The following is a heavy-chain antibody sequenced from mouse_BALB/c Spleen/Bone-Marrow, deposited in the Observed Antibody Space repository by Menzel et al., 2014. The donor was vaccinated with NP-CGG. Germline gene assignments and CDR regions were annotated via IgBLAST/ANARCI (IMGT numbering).Heavy chain of an antibody. V-gene: IGHV7-3*02. CDR2: IRNKANGYTT. CDR1: GFTFTDYY. J-gene: IGHJ2*01. D-gene: IGHD2-4*01. CDR3: ARDRGLTYFDY. Sequence: EVKLMESGGGLVQPGGSLRLSCTTSGFTFTDYYMSWVRQPPGKALEWLGFIRNKANGYTTEYSASVKGRFTISRDNSQSILYLQTNTLRAEDSATYYCARDRGLTYFDYWGQGTTLTVSS.